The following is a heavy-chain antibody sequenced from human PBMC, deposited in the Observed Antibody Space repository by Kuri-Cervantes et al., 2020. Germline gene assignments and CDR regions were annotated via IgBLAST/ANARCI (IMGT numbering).Heavy chain of an antibody. CDR2: INPKDGDT. D-gene: IGHD3-3*01. V-gene: IGHV1-2*02. CDR1: GGTFDNYA. Sequence: ASVKVSCKASGGTFDNYAIIWVRQARGHGLEWMGWINPKDGDTNYVQKFKGRVTMTRDTSISTAYMELSSLRSEDTAVYYCARGWADFWSGYRPSYYYMDVWGKGTTVTVSS. CDR3: ARGWADFWSGYRPSYYYMDV. J-gene: IGHJ6*03.